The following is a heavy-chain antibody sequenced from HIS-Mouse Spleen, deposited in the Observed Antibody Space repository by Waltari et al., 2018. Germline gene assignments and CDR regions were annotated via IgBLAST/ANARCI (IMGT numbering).Heavy chain of an antibody. V-gene: IGHV3-53*01. Sequence: EVQLVESGGGLTQPGGSRRLSCAASGFTLSSNYISWVRQAPGQGLEGVSVIYRGGSTYYTDSVKGRFTISRDNSKNTLYLQMNSLRAEDTAVYYCARDLHCGGDCYYFDYWGQGTLVTVSS. J-gene: IGHJ4*02. D-gene: IGHD2-21*02. CDR2: IYRGGST. CDR3: ARDLHCGGDCYYFDY. CDR1: GFTLSSNY.